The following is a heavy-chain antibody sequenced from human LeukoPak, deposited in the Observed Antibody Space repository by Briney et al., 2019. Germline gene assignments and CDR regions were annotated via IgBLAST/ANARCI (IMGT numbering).Heavy chain of an antibody. Sequence: GGSLRLSCVASGFTFSTYWMHWVRQAPGKGLVWVSRINSDGSSTSYADSVKGRFTISRDNSKNTLYLQMNSLRAEDTAVYYCARDGGLQYFDWLLMDYWGQGTLVTVSS. CDR1: GFTFSTYW. J-gene: IGHJ4*02. CDR3: ARDGGLQYFDWLLMDY. CDR2: INSDGSST. V-gene: IGHV3-74*01. D-gene: IGHD3-9*01.